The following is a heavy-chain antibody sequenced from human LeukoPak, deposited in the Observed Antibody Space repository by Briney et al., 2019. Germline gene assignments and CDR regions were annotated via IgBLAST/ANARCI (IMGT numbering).Heavy chain of an antibody. CDR2: IYTSGST. J-gene: IGHJ6*03. CDR3: AREIRDTAMVNYYYYMDV. V-gene: IGHV4-4*07. D-gene: IGHD5-18*01. CDR1: AVSIRNFH. Sequence: SETLSLTCTGSAVSIRNFHWTWIRQPAGQGLEWIGRIYTSGSTNYNPSLKSRATISVDTSKNQFSLKLSTVTAADTAVYYCAREIRDTAMVNYYYYMDVWGKGTTVTISS.